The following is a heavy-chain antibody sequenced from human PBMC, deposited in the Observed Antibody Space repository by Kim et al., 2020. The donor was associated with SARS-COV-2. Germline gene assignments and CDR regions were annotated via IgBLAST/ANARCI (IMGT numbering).Heavy chain of an antibody. D-gene: IGHD4-17*01. CDR1: GYTFTSYY. J-gene: IGHJ6*02. CDR3: ARDLTVTTQYYYYYYGMDV. Sequence: ASVKVSCKASGYTFTSYYLHWVRQAPGQGLEWMGIINPSGGSTSYAQKFQGRVTMTRDTSTSTVYMELRSLRSEDTAVYYCARDLTVTTQYYYYYYGMDVWGQGTTVTVSS. CDR2: INPSGGST. V-gene: IGHV1-46*03.